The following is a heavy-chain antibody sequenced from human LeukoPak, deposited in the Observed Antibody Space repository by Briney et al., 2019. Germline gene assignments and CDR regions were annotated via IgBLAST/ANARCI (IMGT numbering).Heavy chain of an antibody. V-gene: IGHV4-4*02. Sequence: PSGTLSLTCAVSGGSISSSNWWSWVRQPPGKGLEWIGEIYHSGSTNYNPSLKSRVTISVDKSKNQFSLKLSSVTAADTAVYYCARVQLNGGSSRDDAFDIWGQGTMVTVSS. D-gene: IGHD1-26*01. CDR1: GGSISSSNW. J-gene: IGHJ3*02. CDR2: IYHSGST. CDR3: ARVQLNGGSSRDDAFDI.